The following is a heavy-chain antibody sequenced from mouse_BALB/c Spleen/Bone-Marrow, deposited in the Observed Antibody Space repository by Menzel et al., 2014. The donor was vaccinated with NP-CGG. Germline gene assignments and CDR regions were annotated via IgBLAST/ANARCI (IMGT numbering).Heavy chain of an antibody. CDR1: GFSLTSYG. J-gene: IGHJ4*01. CDR2: IWAGGST. D-gene: IGHD1-1*02. CDR3: ARDGVCGSHYYAMDY. Sequence: QVQLKHSGPGLVAPSQSLSITCTVSGFSLTSYGVHWVRQPPGKGLEWLGVIWAGGSTNYNSALMSRLSISKDNSKSQVFLKMNSLQTDDTAMYYCARDGVCGSHYYAMDYWGQGTSVTVSS. V-gene: IGHV2-9*02.